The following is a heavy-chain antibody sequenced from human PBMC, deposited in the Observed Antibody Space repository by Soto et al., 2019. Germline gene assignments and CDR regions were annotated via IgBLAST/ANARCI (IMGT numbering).Heavy chain of an antibody. CDR1: VFTFSSYS. J-gene: IGHJ3*02. CDR3: ARVRITIFGVVNHAFHI. D-gene: IGHD3-3*01. Sequence: PVGSLRLSCASSVFTFSSYSMNCVRHSPGKGLEWVSSISSSSSYIYYADSVKGRFTISRDNAKNSLYLQMNSLRAEDTAVYYCARVRITIFGVVNHAFHIWGQGTMVNVS. CDR2: ISSSSSYI. V-gene: IGHV3-21*01.